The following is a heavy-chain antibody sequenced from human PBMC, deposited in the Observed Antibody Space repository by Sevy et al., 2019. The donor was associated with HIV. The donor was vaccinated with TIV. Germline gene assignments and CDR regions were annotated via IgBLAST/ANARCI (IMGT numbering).Heavy chain of an antibody. Sequence: GGSLRLSCAASGFTFSDHYVDWVRQAPGKGLEWVGRIRNRPNSYTTEYAASLKGRFTISRDDSRNSVYLQMNSLKTQDSAVYYCVGGPNCGVGGCQQISPYCLDVWGKGATVTVSS. V-gene: IGHV3-72*01. D-gene: IGHD2-15*01. CDR1: GFTFSDHY. CDR2: IRNRPNSYTT. J-gene: IGHJ6*03. CDR3: VGGPNCGVGGCQQISPYCLDV.